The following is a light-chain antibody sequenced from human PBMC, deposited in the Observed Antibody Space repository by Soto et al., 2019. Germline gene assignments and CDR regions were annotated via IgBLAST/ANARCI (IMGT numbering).Light chain of an antibody. Sequence: QPVLTQPPSASGTPGQRVTISCSGSRSNIGRNPVNWFQQLPGTAPKPLTYSNNQRPSWVPGRFSGSKSVTSGCLAIGGLQSEDEGEYYCLAWDDSLKGVVFVGGTKLTVL. V-gene: IGLV1-44*01. CDR1: RSNIGRNP. J-gene: IGLJ3*02. CDR2: SNN. CDR3: LAWDDSLKGVV.